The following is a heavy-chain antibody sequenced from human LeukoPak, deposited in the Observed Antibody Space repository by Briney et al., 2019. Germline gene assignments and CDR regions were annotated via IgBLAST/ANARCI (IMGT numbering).Heavy chain of an antibody. CDR1: GFTFSSYA. CDR2: ISGSGGRT. J-gene: IGHJ4*02. D-gene: IGHD3-10*01. CDR3: AKAPFGELSPFDY. V-gene: IGHV3-23*01. Sequence: GGSLRLSCAASGFTFSSYAMSWVRQAPGKGLEWVSAISGSGGRTYYADSVKGRFTISRDNSKNTLYLQMNSLRAEDTAVYYCAKAPFGELSPFDYWGQGTLVTVSS.